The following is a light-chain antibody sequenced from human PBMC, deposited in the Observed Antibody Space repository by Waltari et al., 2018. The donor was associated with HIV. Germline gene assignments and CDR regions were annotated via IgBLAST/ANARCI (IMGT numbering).Light chain of an antibody. CDR1: SSNIGSNT. CDR2: SNN. V-gene: IGLV1-44*01. CDR3: ATWDDSLNGYV. J-gene: IGLJ1*01. Sequence: QSVLTQPPSASGTPGQRVTISCSGSSSNIGSNTVNWYQQLPGTAPKVLIYSNNRRPSGVPDRRSGSKSGTSASLAISGLQSDDEADYYCATWDDSLNGYVFGTGTKVTVL.